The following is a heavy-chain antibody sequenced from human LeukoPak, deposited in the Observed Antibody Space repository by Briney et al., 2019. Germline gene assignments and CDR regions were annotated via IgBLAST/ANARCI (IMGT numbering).Heavy chain of an antibody. Sequence: GGSLRLSCAASGFTFSSYEMNWVRQAPGKGLEWVSYISSSGSTIYYADSVKGRFTISRDNAKNSLYLQMNSLRAEDTAVYYCARERNLVVTPIGWFDPWGEGTLVTVSS. D-gene: IGHD2-21*02. J-gene: IGHJ5*02. V-gene: IGHV3-48*03. CDR3: ARERNLVVTPIGWFDP. CDR1: GFTFSSYE. CDR2: ISSSGSTI.